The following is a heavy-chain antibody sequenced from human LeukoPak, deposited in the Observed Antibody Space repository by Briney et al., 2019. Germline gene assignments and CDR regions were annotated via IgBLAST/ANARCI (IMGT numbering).Heavy chain of an antibody. CDR2: ISGSGGST. J-gene: IGHJ6*02. Sequence: GGSLRLSCAASGFTFSSYAMSWVRQAPGKGLEWVSAISGSGGSTYYADSVKGRFTISRDNAKNSLYLQMNSLRAEDTAVYYCARDQGDPLYYYYGMDVWGQGTTVTVSS. V-gene: IGHV3-23*01. CDR1: GFTFSSYA. CDR3: ARDQGDPLYYYYGMDV. D-gene: IGHD3-16*01.